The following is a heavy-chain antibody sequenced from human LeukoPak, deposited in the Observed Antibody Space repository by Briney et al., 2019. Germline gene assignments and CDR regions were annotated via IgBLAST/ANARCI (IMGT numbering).Heavy chain of an antibody. Sequence: SVTVSCKASGGTFSSYAISWVRQAPGQGLEWMGGIIPIFGTANYAQKFQGRVTITADESTSTAYMELSSLRSEDTAVYYCARSNTIFGVVRYFDYWGQGTLVTVSS. CDR1: GGTFSSYA. J-gene: IGHJ4*02. CDR3: ARSNTIFGVVRYFDY. V-gene: IGHV1-69*13. CDR2: IIPIFGTA. D-gene: IGHD3-3*01.